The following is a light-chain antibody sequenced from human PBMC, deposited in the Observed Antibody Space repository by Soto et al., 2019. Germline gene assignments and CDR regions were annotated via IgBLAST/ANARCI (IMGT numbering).Light chain of an antibody. Sequence: QSVLTQPPSASGSPGQSVTISCTGTRSDIGGYNFVSWYQQRPGKVPKLIIYEVNKRPSGVPDRFSGSKSGNTASLTVSGLQADDEADYYCSSYAGTNNRYVFGTGTKLTVL. J-gene: IGLJ1*01. CDR2: EVN. CDR3: SSYAGTNNRYV. V-gene: IGLV2-8*01. CDR1: RSDIGGYNF.